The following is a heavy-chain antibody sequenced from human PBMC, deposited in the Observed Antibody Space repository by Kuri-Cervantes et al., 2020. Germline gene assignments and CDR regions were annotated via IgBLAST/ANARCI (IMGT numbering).Heavy chain of an antibody. CDR2: IIENGGST. Sequence: GGSLRLSCAASGFTFSRNAMSWVRQAPGKGLEWVSGIIENGGSTYYADSVKGRFSISRDNSKNTLYLQMNSLRAEDTAVYYCAKEALAYCGGDCYSPLDYWGQGTLVTVSS. V-gene: IGHV3-23*01. CDR1: GFTFSRNA. J-gene: IGHJ4*02. D-gene: IGHD2-21*02. CDR3: AKEALAYCGGDCYSPLDY.